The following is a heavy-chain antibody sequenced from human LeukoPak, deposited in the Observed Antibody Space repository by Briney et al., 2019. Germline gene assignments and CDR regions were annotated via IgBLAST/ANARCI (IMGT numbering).Heavy chain of an antibody. V-gene: IGHV3-64D*09. D-gene: IGHD3-9*01. J-gene: IGHJ4*02. CDR2: ISSSGDSS. Sequence: GGSLRLSCSAFGFTFSSYAMHWVRQAPGKGLEYVSAISSSGDSSHYADLAKDRFTISRDNSKNMLYLQMSSLRAEDTAVYYCVKDRPSGILRYFDWLFDYWGQGTLVTVS. CDR3: VKDRPSGILRYFDWLFDY. CDR1: GFTFSSYA.